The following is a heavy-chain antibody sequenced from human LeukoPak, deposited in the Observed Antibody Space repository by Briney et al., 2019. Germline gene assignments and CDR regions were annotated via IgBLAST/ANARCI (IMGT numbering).Heavy chain of an antibody. CDR3: ARDFGLLSCFGN. Sequence: GGSLRLSCAASGFTFSSYNIHWVRQAPGKGLEWVAIISYDGTNKYYADSVRGRFTISRDNSKNTPYLQMNSLRAEDTAVYYRARDFGLLSCFGNWGQGTLVTVSS. CDR1: GFTFSSYN. J-gene: IGHJ4*02. CDR2: ISYDGTNK. V-gene: IGHV3-30-3*01. D-gene: IGHD3-16*02.